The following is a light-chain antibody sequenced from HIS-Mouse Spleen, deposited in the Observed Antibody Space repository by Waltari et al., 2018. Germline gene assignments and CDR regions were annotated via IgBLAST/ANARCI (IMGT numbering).Light chain of an antibody. CDR3: SSYTSSSTLGV. Sequence: QSALTQPASVSGSPGQSITISCTGTSSDVGGYNYVSWYRQHPGKAPKLMSYDVSNRPAGVSNRCSGSKSGNTASLTISGLQAEDEADYYCSSYTSSSTLGVFGGGTKLTVL. CDR2: DVS. V-gene: IGLV2-14*03. CDR1: SSDVGGYNY. J-gene: IGLJ3*02.